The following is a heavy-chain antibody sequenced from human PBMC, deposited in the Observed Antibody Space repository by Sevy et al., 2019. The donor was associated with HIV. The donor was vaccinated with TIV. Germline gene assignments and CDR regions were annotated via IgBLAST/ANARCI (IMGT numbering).Heavy chain of an antibody. J-gene: IGHJ3*02. CDR2: IKQDGSEK. CDR1: GFTFSSYW. Sequence: GGSLRLSCAASGFTFSSYWMSWVRQAPGKGLEWVAIIKQDGSEKYYVDSVKGRFTISRDYTKNSLYLQMNSLRAEDTARYDGAANPVRGDYLWGRRHAFDNWGQGTMVTVSS. D-gene: IGHD3-16*01. V-gene: IGHV3-7*01. CDR3: AANPVRGDYLWGRRHAFDN.